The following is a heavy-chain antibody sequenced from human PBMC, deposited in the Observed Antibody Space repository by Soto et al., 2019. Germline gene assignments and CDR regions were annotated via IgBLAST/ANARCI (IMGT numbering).Heavy chain of an antibody. CDR2: ISWNSGSI. CDR1: GFNFDDYA. J-gene: IGHJ4*02. D-gene: IGHD3-16*02. CDR3: AKDIWELSYYLDY. V-gene: IGHV3-9*01. Sequence: DVQLVESGGDLVQPGRSLRLSCAASGFNFDDYAMHWVRQAPGKGLEWVSGISWNSGSIGYADSVKGRFTISRDNAKNSLYLQMNSLRAEDTALYYCAKDIWELSYYLDYWGQGTLVTVSS.